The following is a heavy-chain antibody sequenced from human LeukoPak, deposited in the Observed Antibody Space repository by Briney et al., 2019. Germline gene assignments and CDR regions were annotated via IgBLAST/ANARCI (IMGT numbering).Heavy chain of an antibody. D-gene: IGHD5-18*01. CDR3: ARALRRYSYDYPSPAY. Sequence: GGSLRLSCAASGFTFDDYGLSWVRQGPGKGLEGVSGINWSGGSTGYADSVKGRFTISRDNAKNSLYLQMNSLRAEDTALYYCARALRRYSYDYPSPAYWGQGTLVTVSS. V-gene: IGHV3-20*04. CDR1: GFTFDDYG. CDR2: INWSGGST. J-gene: IGHJ4*02.